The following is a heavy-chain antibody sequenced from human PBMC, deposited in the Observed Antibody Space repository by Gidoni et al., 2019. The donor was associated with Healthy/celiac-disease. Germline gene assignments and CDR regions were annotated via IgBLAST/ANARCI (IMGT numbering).Heavy chain of an antibody. J-gene: IGHJ2*01. CDR2: IIPILGTA. CDR3: ARGHIVVVTAIGYFDL. CDR1: GGTFSSYA. D-gene: IGHD2-21*02. V-gene: IGHV1-69*06. Sequence: QVQLVQSGAEVKKPGSSVKVSCKASGGTFSSYAISWVRQAPGQGLEWMGGIIPILGTANYAQKFQGRVTITADKSTSTAYMELSSLRSEDTAVYYCARGHIVVVTAIGYFDLWGRGTLVTVSS.